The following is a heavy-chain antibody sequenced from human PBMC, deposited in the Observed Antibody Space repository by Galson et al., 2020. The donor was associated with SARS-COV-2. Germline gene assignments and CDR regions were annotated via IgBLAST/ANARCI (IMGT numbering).Heavy chain of an antibody. J-gene: IGHJ5*02. CDR1: GLTIDYFA. CDR2: ISWNSDST. V-gene: IGHV3-9*01. CDR3: VKDTVYAASSPRRGWFDP. D-gene: IGHD3-10*01. Sequence: GGSLSLSCTASGLTIDYFAMHWVRQAPGKGLEWVAGISWNSDSTDYADSVKGRFTISRDNAKNSLYLQMNSLTTEDTALYYCVKDTVYAASSPRRGWFDPWGQGTLVTVSS.